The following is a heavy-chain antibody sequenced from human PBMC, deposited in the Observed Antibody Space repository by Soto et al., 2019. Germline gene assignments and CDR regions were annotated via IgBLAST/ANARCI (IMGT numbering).Heavy chain of an antibody. CDR3: ARGRGENYYGSGSYYKNWFDP. CDR2: INHSGST. D-gene: IGHD3-10*01. CDR1: GGSFSGYY. V-gene: IGHV4-34*01. J-gene: IGHJ5*02. Sequence: PSETLSLTCAVYGGSFSGYYWSWIRQPPGKGLGWIGEINHSGSTNYNPSLKSRVTISVDTSKNQFSLKLSSVTAADTAVYYCARGRGENYYGSGSYYKNWFDPWGHGTLVTVS.